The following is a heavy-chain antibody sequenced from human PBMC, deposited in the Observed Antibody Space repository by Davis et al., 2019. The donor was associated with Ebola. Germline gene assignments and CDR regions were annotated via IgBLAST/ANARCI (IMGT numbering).Heavy chain of an antibody. CDR2: VRSKANNYAT. D-gene: IGHD5-12*01. CDR3: TRVAVAWFDS. V-gene: IGHV3-73*01. CDR1: GFTFSGSA. Sequence: PGGSLRLSCAASGFTFSGSAIHWVRQASGKGLEWLGRVRSKANNYATTYAASLKGRFSISRDESRNMTYLQMNNLKIDDTAVYYCTRVAVAWFDSWGQGTLVTASS. J-gene: IGHJ5*01.